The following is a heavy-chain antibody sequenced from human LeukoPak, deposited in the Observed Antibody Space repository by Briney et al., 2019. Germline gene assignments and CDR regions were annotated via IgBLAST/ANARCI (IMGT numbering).Heavy chain of an antibody. CDR2: ISDIGSI. CDR1: GGSISSYY. Sequence: SETLSLTCTVSGGSISSYYWSWIRQPPGKGLEWIAYISDIGSINYNPSLKSRVTISVDTSKNQFSLKLSSVTAADTAVYYCARDYDSSGYYWFDPWGQGTLVTVSS. D-gene: IGHD3-22*01. CDR3: ARDYDSSGYYWFDP. J-gene: IGHJ5*02. V-gene: IGHV4-59*12.